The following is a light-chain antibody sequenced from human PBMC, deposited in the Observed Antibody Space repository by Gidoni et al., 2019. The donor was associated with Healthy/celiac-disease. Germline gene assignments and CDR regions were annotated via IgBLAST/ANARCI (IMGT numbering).Light chain of an antibody. CDR1: QSVSSSY. J-gene: IGKJ1*01. CDR2: GAS. V-gene: IGKV3-20*01. Sequence: EIVLTQSPGTLSLSPGERATLSCRASQSVSSSYLAWYQQKPGQAPRLLIYGASSTATGIPDRFSGSGCWTDFTLTISRLEPEDFAVYYCQQYGSSPTFGQGTKVEIK. CDR3: QQYGSSPT.